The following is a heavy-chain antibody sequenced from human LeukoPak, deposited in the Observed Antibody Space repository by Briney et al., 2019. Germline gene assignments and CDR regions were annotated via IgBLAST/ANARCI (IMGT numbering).Heavy chain of an antibody. D-gene: IGHD3-9*01. J-gene: IGHJ4*02. CDR2: ISTYSGNT. CDR1: GYTFTNYG. Sequence: ASVKVSCTASGYTFTNYGFSWVRQAPGQGLEWMGWISTYSGNTNYAQKFQGRVTMTRDTSTSTVYMDLSSLRSEDTAVYYCARESMFYHILTGYERNVYYFDYWGQGTLVTVSS. V-gene: IGHV1-18*04. CDR3: ARESMFYHILTGYERNVYYFDY.